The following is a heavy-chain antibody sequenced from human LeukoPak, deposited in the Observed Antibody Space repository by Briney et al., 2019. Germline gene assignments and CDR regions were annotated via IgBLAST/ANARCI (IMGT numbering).Heavy chain of an antibody. CDR1: GGTFSSYA. J-gene: IGHJ4*02. Sequence: ASVKVSCKASGGTFSSYAISWVRQAPGQGLEWMGRINTKTGNPTYAQGFTGRFVFSLDTSVSTAYLQISSLKAEDTAVYYCARDIMIRGVPLDYWGQGTLVTVSS. V-gene: IGHV7-4-1*02. D-gene: IGHD3-10*01. CDR3: ARDIMIRGVPLDY. CDR2: INTKTGNP.